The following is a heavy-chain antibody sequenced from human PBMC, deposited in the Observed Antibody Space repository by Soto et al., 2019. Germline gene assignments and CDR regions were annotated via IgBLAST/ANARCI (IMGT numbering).Heavy chain of an antibody. CDR1: GFTFSSYS. D-gene: IGHD4-17*01. J-gene: IGHJ4*02. V-gene: IGHV3-48*01. CDR3: ARDRDYGDYVLGFAY. Sequence: EVQLVESGGGLVQPGGSLRLSCAASGFTFSSYSMNWVRQAPGKGLEWVSYISSSSSTIYYADSVKGRFTISRDNAKNSLYLQMNSLRAEDTAVYYCARDRDYGDYVLGFAYWGQGTLVTVSS. CDR2: ISSSSSTI.